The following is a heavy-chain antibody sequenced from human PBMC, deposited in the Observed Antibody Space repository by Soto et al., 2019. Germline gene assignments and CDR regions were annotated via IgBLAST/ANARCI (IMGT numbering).Heavy chain of an antibody. V-gene: IGHV1-69*13. Sequence: SVKVSCKASGDTFSSYAISWVRQAPGQGLEWMGGIIPIFGTANYAQKFQGRVTITADESTSTAYMELSSLRSEDTAVYYCARTRLGCGGDCYFQTFDYWGQGTLVTVSS. J-gene: IGHJ4*02. CDR3: ARTRLGCGGDCYFQTFDY. CDR1: GDTFSSYA. CDR2: IIPIFGTA. D-gene: IGHD2-21*02.